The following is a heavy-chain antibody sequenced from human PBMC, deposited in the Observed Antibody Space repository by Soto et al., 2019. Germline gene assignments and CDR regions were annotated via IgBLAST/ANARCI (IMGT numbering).Heavy chain of an antibody. CDR3: ARHSRGSYRFRPDY. V-gene: IGHV4-59*02. Sequence: QVQLQESGPGLVKPSETLSLTCTVSGGSVSGYYWTWLRQPPGKGLEWIGYIYHSGSTNYNPSFKSRVTISVDTSKNQFSLNLNSVTAADTAVYYCARHSRGSYRFRPDYWGRGTLVTVSS. CDR1: GGSVSGYY. CDR2: IYHSGST. D-gene: IGHD3-16*02. J-gene: IGHJ4*02.